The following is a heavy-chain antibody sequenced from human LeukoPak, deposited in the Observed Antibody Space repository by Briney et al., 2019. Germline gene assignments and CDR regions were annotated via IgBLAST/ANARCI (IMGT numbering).Heavy chain of an antibody. CDR2: IYYSGST. D-gene: IGHD3-22*01. Sequence: SQILSLTCTVSGGSISSGGYYWSWIRQHPGKGLEWIGYIYYSGSTYYNPSLKSRVTISVDTSKNQFSLKLSSVTAADTAVYYCARAQTYYYDSSGPFQIDYWGQGTLVTVSS. CDR1: GGSISSGGYY. CDR3: ARAQTYYYDSSGPFQIDY. V-gene: IGHV4-31*03. J-gene: IGHJ4*02.